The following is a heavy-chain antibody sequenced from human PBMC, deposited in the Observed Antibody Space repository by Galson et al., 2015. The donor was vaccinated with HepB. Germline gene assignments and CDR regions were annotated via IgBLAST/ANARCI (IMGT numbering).Heavy chain of an antibody. Sequence: SVKVSCKAYGGTFNTYSTSWVRQAPGQGLEWMGGIVPLFGTANYAQNFQSRLTITADESTRTVYMELNSLRSKDTAVYYCARFGRGYIYGTDLFQHWGQGTQVIVSS. V-gene: IGHV1-69*13. J-gene: IGHJ1*01. CDR2: IVPLFGTA. CDR3: ARFGRGYIYGTDLFQH. D-gene: IGHD5-12*01. CDR1: GGTFNTYS.